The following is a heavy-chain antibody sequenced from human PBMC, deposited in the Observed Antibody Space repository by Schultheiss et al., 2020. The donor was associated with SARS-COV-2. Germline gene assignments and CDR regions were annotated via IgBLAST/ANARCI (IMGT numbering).Heavy chain of an antibody. J-gene: IGHJ3*02. Sequence: GGSLRLSCAASGFTFSSYAMSWVRQAPGKGLEWVSRINSDGSSTSYADSVKGRFTISRDNAKNTLYLQMNSLRAEDTAVYYCARDRRYSSSWRFDAFDIWGQGTMVTVSS. CDR3: ARDRRYSSSWRFDAFDI. V-gene: IGHV3-74*01. D-gene: IGHD6-13*01. CDR1: GFTFSSYA. CDR2: INSDGSST.